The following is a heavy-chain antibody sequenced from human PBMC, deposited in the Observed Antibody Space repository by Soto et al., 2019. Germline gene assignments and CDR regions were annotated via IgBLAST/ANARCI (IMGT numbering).Heavy chain of an antibody. D-gene: IGHD3-22*01. Sequence: GGSLRLSCAASGFTFSSYSMNWVRQAPGKGLEWVSSISSSSSYIYYADSVKGRFTISRDNAKNSLYLQMNSLRAEDTAVYYCARVSRLDSSGYYGPYYYYGMDVWGQGTTVTVSS. J-gene: IGHJ6*02. CDR2: ISSSSSYI. V-gene: IGHV3-21*01. CDR1: GFTFSSYS. CDR3: ARVSRLDSSGYYGPYYYYGMDV.